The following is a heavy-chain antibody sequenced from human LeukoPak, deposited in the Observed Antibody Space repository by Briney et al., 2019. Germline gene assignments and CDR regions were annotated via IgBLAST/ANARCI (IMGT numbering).Heavy chain of an antibody. CDR2: IYYSGST. V-gene: IGHV4-59*12. CDR1: GGSISSYY. J-gene: IGHJ4*02. D-gene: IGHD2-15*01. CDR3: ARVTDIVVVVAATNRYYFDY. Sequence: ASETLSLTCTVSGGSISSYYWSWIRQPPGKGLEWIGYIYYSGSTNYNPSLKSRVTISVDTSKNQFSLKLSSVTAADTAVYYCARVTDIVVVVAATNRYYFDYWGQGTLVTVSS.